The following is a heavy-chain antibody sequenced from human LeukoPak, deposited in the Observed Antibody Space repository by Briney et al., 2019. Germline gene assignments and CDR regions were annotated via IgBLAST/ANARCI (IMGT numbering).Heavy chain of an antibody. D-gene: IGHD6-19*01. J-gene: IGHJ4*02. V-gene: IGHV3-30*03. CDR2: ILYDGNNK. CDR3: ARGQWLVDPY. Sequence: GNSLRLSCAASDFSFSNYGMHWVRQAPGKGLEWVAVILYDGNNKHYAESVKGRFTISRDNSNNMLYLQMNSLRAEDTAVYYCARGQWLVDPYWGQGTLVTVSS. CDR1: DFSFSNYG.